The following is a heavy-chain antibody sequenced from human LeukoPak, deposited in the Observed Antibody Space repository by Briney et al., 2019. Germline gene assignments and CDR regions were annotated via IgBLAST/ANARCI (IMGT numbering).Heavy chain of an antibody. J-gene: IGHJ4*02. CDR1: GFTFSSYW. CDR3: AKDSRGYSYIFDY. V-gene: IGHV3-7*01. Sequence: PGGSLRLSCAASGFTFSSYWMSWVRQAPGKGLEWVANIKQDGSEKYYVDSVKGRFTISRDNAKNSLYLQMNSLRAEDTAVYYCAKDSRGYSYIFDYWGQGSLVTVSS. CDR2: IKQDGSEK. D-gene: IGHD5-18*01.